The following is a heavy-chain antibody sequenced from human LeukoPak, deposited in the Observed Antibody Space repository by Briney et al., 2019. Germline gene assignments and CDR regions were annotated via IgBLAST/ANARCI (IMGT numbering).Heavy chain of an antibody. Sequence: GGSLRLSCAASGFAFSSYAMSWVRQAPGKGLEWVSVISGSGGSTSYADSVKGRFTISRDNSKNTLYLQMNSLRAEDTAVYYCAKDNSAVVTRGGDYWGQGTLVTVSS. CDR3: AKDNSAVVTRGGDY. J-gene: IGHJ4*02. CDR1: GFAFSSYA. CDR2: ISGSGGST. D-gene: IGHD2/OR15-2a*01. V-gene: IGHV3-23*01.